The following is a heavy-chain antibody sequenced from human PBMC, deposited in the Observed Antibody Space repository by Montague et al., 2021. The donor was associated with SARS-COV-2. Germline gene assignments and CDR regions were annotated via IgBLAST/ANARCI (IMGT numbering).Heavy chain of an antibody. Sequence: SETLSLTCTVSGVSITTYYWSWIRQPPGKGREGIGYIYYSGSTYYTPSLKSRVSFSVDASKNEFSLRLTSVSAADTAVYYCARGGGDYGGNPFDYWGQGTLVTVSS. CDR3: ARGGGDYGGNPFDY. CDR2: IYYSGST. CDR1: GVSITTYY. J-gene: IGHJ4*02. D-gene: IGHD4-23*01. V-gene: IGHV4-59*01.